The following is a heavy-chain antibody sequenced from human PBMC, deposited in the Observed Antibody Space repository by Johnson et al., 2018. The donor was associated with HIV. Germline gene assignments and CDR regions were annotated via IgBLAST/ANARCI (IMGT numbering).Heavy chain of an antibody. CDR3: ASLTWVARSSRFYAFDI. Sequence: QVHLVESGGGVVRPGRSLRLSCAASGFTFSSYAMHWVRQAPGTGLEWVAVILYDGSNKYYADSVKGRFTISRDNSKNTLYLQMNSLRVEDTAVYYCASLTWVARSSRFYAFDIWGQGTMVTVSS. CDR1: GFTFSSYA. V-gene: IGHV3-30-3*01. D-gene: IGHD6-13*01. J-gene: IGHJ3*02. CDR2: ILYDGSNK.